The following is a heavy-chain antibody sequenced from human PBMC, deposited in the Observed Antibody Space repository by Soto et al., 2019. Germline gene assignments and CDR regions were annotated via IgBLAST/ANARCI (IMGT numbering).Heavy chain of an antibody. CDR3: ARRDCSGGSCYGVDP. CDR2: IYPGDSDT. D-gene: IGHD2-15*01. CDR1: GYSFTSYW. J-gene: IGHJ5*02. Sequence: GESLKISCKGSGYSFTSYWIGWVRQMPGKGQEWMGIIYPGDSDTRYSPSFQGQVTISADKSISTAYLQWSSLKASDTAMYYCARRDCSGGSCYGVDPWGQGTLVTVSS. V-gene: IGHV5-51*01.